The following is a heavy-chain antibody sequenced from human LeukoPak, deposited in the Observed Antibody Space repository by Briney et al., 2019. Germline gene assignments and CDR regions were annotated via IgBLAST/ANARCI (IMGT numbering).Heavy chain of an antibody. J-gene: IGHJ4*02. CDR1: RYTFTGYY. Sequence: ASVKVSCKASRYTFTGYYMHWVRQAPGQGLEWMGIINPSGGSTSYAQKFQGRVTMTRDMSTSTVYMELSSLRSEDTAVYYCARAAHLCGGDCYLNYFDYWGQGTLVTVSS. D-gene: IGHD2-21*02. CDR2: INPSGGST. CDR3: ARAAHLCGGDCYLNYFDY. V-gene: IGHV1-46*01.